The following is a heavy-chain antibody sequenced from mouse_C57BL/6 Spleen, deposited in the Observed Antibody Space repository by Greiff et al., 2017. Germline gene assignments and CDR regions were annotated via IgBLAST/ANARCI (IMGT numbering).Heavy chain of an antibody. D-gene: IGHD2-14*01. CDR3: ARSGYDGGGFDY. J-gene: IGHJ2*01. CDR2: INPNNGGT. V-gene: IGHV1-22*01. CDR1: GYTFTDYN. Sequence: VQLQQSGPELVKPGASVKMSCKASGYTFTDYNMHWVKQSHGKSLEWIGYINPNNGGTSYNQNVKGKATLTVNKSSSTAYMELRSLTSEDSAVYYCARSGYDGGGFDYWGQGTTLTVSS.